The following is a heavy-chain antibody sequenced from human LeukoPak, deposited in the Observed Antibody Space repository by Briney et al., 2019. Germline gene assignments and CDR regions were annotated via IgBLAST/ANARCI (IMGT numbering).Heavy chain of an antibody. V-gene: IGHV3-30*02. D-gene: IGHD3-16*01. CDR2: IKSDENFK. Sequence: PGGSLRLSCVASGFTFSDQGMHWVRQAPGLGLEWVAFIKSDENFKYDGVSVQGRFTISRDNSRNTVYLHMNSLIPEDTAMYFCVKDNPVLSHWGQGTLVTVSS. CDR3: VKDNPVLSH. J-gene: IGHJ4*02. CDR1: GFTFSDQG.